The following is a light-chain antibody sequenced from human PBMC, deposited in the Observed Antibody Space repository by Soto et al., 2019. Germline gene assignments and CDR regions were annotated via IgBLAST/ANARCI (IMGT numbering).Light chain of an antibody. CDR3: QSYDSSLSAVV. V-gene: IGLV1-40*01. Sequence: QSVLTQPPSVSGAPGQRVTISCTGSSSNIGAGYDVHWYQHLPGTAPKLLIYINSDRPSGVPDRFSGSRSGTSASLAISGLRAEDEADYYCQSYDSSLSAVVFGGGTQLTVL. CDR2: INS. CDR1: SSNIGAGYD. J-gene: IGLJ2*01.